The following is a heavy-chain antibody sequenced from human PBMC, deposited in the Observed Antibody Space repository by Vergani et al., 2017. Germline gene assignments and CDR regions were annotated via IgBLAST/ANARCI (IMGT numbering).Heavy chain of an antibody. J-gene: IGHJ1*01. CDR2: INYSRST. CDR1: GDSISSNFYY. Sequence: QLQLQESGPGLVKPSETLSLTCTVSGDSISSNFYYWGWIRQPPGKGLEWIGSINYSRSTYYNPSLKSRVTISVDTSRIQFSLQLTSGTAAAAAVYYGTRSGYTSGLSEYFHHWGQGALVTVSS. D-gene: IGHD6-19*01. V-gene: IGHV4-39*01. CDR3: TRSGYTSGLSEYFHH.